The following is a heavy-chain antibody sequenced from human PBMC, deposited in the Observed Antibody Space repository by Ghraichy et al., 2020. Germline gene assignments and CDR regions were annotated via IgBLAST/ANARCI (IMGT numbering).Heavy chain of an antibody. V-gene: IGHV3-21*04. J-gene: IGHJ4*02. CDR1: GFTFTPYT. CDR3: ASEAPAAATGY. D-gene: IGHD6-13*01. Sequence: GALNISCAASGFTFTPYTMNWVRQAPGKGLEWVSSISPSSGSIYYADSVKGRFTISRDNAQNSLYLQMNSLRAEDTAVYYCASEAPAAATGYWGQGTLVTGSS. CDR2: ISPSSGSI.